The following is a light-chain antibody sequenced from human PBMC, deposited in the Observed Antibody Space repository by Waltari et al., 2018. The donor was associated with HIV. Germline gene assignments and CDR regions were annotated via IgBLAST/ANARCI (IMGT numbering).Light chain of an antibody. Sequence: EIVMRQSPATLPVSPGERATLSCRASQSVNTNLAWYPQKPGQAPRLLIYGASTRATGIPGRLSGSGSGTEFTLTISSLQSEDLAVYYCQQYHNWPYTFGQGTKLEIK. J-gene: IGKJ2*01. CDR3: QQYHNWPYT. CDR2: GAS. CDR1: QSVNTN. V-gene: IGKV3-15*01.